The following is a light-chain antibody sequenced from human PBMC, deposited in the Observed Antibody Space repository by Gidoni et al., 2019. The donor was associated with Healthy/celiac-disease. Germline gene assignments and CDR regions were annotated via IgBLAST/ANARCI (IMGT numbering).Light chain of an antibody. V-gene: IGKV1-39*01. CDR2: AAS. CDR1: QSISSY. J-gene: IGKJ1*01. CDR3: QQSYRTPRT. Sequence: DIKMTQYPSSLSASVGVRVTITCRASQSISSYLNWYQQKPGKAPKLLIYAASSLQSGVPSRFSGSGSGTYFTLTISSLHPEDVATYCCQQSYRTPRTFGHGTKVEIK.